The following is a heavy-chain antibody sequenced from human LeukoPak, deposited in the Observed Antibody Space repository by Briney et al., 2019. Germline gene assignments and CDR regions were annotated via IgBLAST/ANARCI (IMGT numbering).Heavy chain of an antibody. J-gene: IGHJ3*02. CDR1: GFTFSGYG. D-gene: IGHD3-16*01. CDR3: ARYLGGSNAFDI. Sequence: GRSLRLSCVASGFTFSGYGMHWVRQAPGKGLEWVAVIWYDGSKTYYADSVKGRFTISRDNSKDTLYLQMSSLRVEDTTAYYCARYLGGSNAFDIWGQGTMVTVSS. V-gene: IGHV3-33*01. CDR2: IWYDGSKT.